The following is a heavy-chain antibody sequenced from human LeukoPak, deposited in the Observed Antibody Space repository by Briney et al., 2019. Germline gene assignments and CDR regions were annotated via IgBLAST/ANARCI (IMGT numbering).Heavy chain of an antibody. J-gene: IGHJ4*02. D-gene: IGHD3-16*01. Sequence: GGSLRLSCAASGFTFSSHWMHWVRQAPGKGLEWVANIKQDGSEKNYVDSVKGRFIISRDNAKNSLYLQINTLRADDTAVYYCARDGFGTGSNWGQGTLVTVSS. CDR3: ARDGFGTGSN. CDR2: IKQDGSEK. V-gene: IGHV3-7*03. CDR1: GFTFSSHW.